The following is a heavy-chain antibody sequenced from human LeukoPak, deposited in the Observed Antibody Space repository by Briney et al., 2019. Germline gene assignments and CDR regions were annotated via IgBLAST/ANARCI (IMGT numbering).Heavy chain of an antibody. D-gene: IGHD3-10*01. CDR2: IHYTGST. CDR1: GDSISSYY. V-gene: IGHV4-59*01. J-gene: IGHJ5*02. CDR3: ARGGYYGSGNDFRFDP. Sequence: SETLSLTCSVSGDSISSYYWSWIRQSPGKGLECIGYIHYTGSTNYNPSLKSRVTISVETSKNQFSLKLKSVTAADTAVYYCARGGYYGSGNDFRFDPWGQGTLVTVSS.